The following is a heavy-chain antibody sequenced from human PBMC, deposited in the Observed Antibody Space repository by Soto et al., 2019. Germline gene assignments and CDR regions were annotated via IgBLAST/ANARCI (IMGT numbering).Heavy chain of an antibody. CDR1: GGTFSSYA. CDR3: ARKNGGGYSRYDYGGWFDP. V-gene: IGHV1-69*13. CDR2: IIPIFGTA. Sequence: SVKVSCKASGGTFSSYAISWVRQAPGQGLEWMGGIIPIFGTANYAQKFQGRVTITADESTSTAYMELSSLRSEDTAVYYCARKNGGGYSRYDYGGWFDPWGQGTLVTVSS. D-gene: IGHD5-12*01. J-gene: IGHJ5*02.